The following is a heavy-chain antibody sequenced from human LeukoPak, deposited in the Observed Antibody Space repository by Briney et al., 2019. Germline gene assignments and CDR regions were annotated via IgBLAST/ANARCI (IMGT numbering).Heavy chain of an antibody. CDR3: ARGRQRVYSYEVIGYPPDY. CDR1: GGSFCGYY. V-gene: IGHV4-34*01. D-gene: IGHD3-22*01. Sequence: SETLSLTCAVSGGSFCGYYWSWIRQPPGKGLEWIGEINHSGSTNYNPSLKSRVTISVDTSKNQFSLKMSSVTAADTAVYYCARGRQRVYSYEVIGYPPDYWGQGTLVTVSS. J-gene: IGHJ4*02. CDR2: INHSGST.